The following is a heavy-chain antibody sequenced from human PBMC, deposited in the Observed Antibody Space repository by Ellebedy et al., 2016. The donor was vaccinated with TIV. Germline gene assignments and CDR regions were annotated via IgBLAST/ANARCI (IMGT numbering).Heavy chain of an antibody. Sequence: GESLKISCAASGLTFSSYGMHWVRQAPGKGLEWVAVIWYDGSNIYYADSVKGRFTISRDNSKNTLYLQMNSLRAEDTAVYDCARDLEHYYDSSGYYEGDYWGQGTLVTVSS. D-gene: IGHD3-22*01. J-gene: IGHJ4*02. CDR2: IWYDGSNI. CDR3: ARDLEHYYDSSGYYEGDY. CDR1: GLTFSSYG. V-gene: IGHV3-33*01.